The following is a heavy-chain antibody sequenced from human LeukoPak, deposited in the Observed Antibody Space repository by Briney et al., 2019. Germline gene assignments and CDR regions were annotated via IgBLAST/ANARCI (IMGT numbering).Heavy chain of an antibody. V-gene: IGHV4-38-2*01. D-gene: IGHD2-2*01. CDR3: ARKYCSSTSCYFDY. CDR2: IYHSGST. CDR1: GYSISSGNY. Sequence: SETLSLTCAVSGYSISSGNYWDWIRQPPGKGLEWIGSIYHSGSTNYSPSLKSRVTISVDTSKNQFSLKLSSVTAADTAVYYCARKYCSSTSCYFDYWGQGTLVTVSS. J-gene: IGHJ4*02.